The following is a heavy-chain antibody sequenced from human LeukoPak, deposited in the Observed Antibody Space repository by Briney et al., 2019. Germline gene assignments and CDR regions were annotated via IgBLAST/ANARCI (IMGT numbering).Heavy chain of an antibody. D-gene: IGHD3-22*01. CDR3: ASLYDPHSSSWGAYYYYGMDV. V-gene: IGHV3-30*03. Sequence: GGSLRLSCAASGFTFSSYGMHWVRQAPGKGLEWVAVISHDGSKKYYADSVKGRFTISRDNSKNTLYLQMNSLRDEDTAVYYCASLYDPHSSSWGAYYYYGMDVWGQGTTVTVSS. CDR2: ISHDGSKK. CDR1: GFTFSSYG. J-gene: IGHJ6*02.